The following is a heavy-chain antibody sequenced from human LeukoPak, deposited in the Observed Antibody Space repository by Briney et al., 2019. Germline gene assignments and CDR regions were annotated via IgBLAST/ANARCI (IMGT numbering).Heavy chain of an antibody. D-gene: IGHD3-22*01. CDR1: GYTFTSYA. CDR2: INAGNGNT. J-gene: IGHJ4*02. Sequence: ASVKVSCKASGYTFTSYAMHWVRQAPGQRLEWMGWINAGNGNTKYSQKFQGRVTITTDESTSTAYMELSSLRSEDTAVYYCARESTPNYYDSSGYYEGWGQGTLVTVSS. V-gene: IGHV1-3*01. CDR3: ARESTPNYYDSSGYYEG.